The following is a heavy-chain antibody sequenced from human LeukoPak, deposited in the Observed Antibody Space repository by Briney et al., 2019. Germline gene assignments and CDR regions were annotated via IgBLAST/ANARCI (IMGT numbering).Heavy chain of an antibody. D-gene: IGHD3-9*01. V-gene: IGHV4-59*08. Sequence: SETLSLTCTVSGGSISSYYWSWIRQPPGKGLEWIGYIYYSGSTNYNPSLNSRVTISVHTSKNQFSLKLSSVTAADTAVYYCARHLSHHYDIVTGYYNAFDYWGQGTLVTVSS. J-gene: IGHJ4*02. CDR3: ARHLSHHYDIVTGYYNAFDY. CDR2: IYYSGST. CDR1: GGSISSYY.